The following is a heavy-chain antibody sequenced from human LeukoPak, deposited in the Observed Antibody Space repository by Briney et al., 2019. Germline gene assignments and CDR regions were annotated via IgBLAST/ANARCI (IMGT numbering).Heavy chain of an antibody. Sequence: ETLSLTCTVSGGSISSYYWSWIRQPPGKGLERVANIKQDGSEKYYVDSVKGRFTISRDNAKNSLYLQMNSLRAEDTAVYYCARDRGLRYFDWLLELYGMDVWGQGTTVTVSS. CDR3: ARDRGLRYFDWLLELYGMDV. CDR2: IKQDGSEK. J-gene: IGHJ6*02. D-gene: IGHD3-9*01. V-gene: IGHV3-7*01. CDR1: GGSISSYY.